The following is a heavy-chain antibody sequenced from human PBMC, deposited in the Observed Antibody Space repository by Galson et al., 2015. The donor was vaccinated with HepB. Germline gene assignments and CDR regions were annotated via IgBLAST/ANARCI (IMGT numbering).Heavy chain of an antibody. J-gene: IGHJ4*02. CDR2: ISSVGGTK. CDR1: GFTFSNYE. V-gene: IGHV3-48*03. Sequence: SLRLSCAASGFTFSNYEMTWVRQAPGKGLEWVSYISSVGGTKYHADSVKGRFTISRDNAKKSLYLQMDSLRAEDTAVYYCARGGSYYLWGQGTLVTVSS. D-gene: IGHD1-26*01. CDR3: ARGGSYYL.